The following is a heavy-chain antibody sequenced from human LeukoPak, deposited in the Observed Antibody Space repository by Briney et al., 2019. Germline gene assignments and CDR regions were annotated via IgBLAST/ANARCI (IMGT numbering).Heavy chain of an antibody. D-gene: IGHD6-19*01. Sequence: GGSLRFSCAASGFTFTDSAMHWVRRAPGAGLEWVALIRSGGSNEYYADSVKGRFTIYRDNAKNMLYLQMNRLSAEDTAMYYCARDLGYSSGHGLDVWGQGTTVTVSS. CDR2: IRSGGSNE. V-gene: IGHV3-30*02. J-gene: IGHJ6*02. CDR1: GFTFTDSA. CDR3: ARDLGYSSGHGLDV.